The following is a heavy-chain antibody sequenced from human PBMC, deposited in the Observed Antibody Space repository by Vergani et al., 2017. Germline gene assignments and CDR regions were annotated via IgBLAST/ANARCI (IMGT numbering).Heavy chain of an antibody. J-gene: IGHJ4*02. CDR1: GYTFTSYG. CDR2: INPSGGST. V-gene: IGHV1-46*01. CDR3: ARSTYYYDSSGYPEAYYFDY. Sequence: QVQLVQSGAEVKKPGASVKVSCKASGYTFTSYGISWVRQAPGQGLEWMGIINPSGGSTSYAQKFQGRVTITADESTSTAYMELSSLRSEDTAVYYCARSTYYYDSSGYPEAYYFDYWGQGTLVTVSS. D-gene: IGHD3-22*01.